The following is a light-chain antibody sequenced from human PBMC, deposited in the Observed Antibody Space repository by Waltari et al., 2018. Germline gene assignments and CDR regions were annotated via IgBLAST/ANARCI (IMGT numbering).Light chain of an antibody. Sequence: DIQMTQSPSSLSASVGDRVTITCRASQDISSSLAWYQQKPGKAPKLLLYSASGLESGVPSRFSGSGSGTDYTLTISSLQPEDFATYYCQQYYSTLYSFGQGTKLEIK. CDR3: QQYYSTLYS. CDR2: SAS. J-gene: IGKJ2*03. CDR1: QDISSS. V-gene: IGKV1-NL1*01.